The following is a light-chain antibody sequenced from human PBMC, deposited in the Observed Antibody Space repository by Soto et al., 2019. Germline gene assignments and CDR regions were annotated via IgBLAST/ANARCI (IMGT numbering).Light chain of an antibody. J-gene: IGKJ1*01. CDR1: QGILDY. Sequence: DIQMTQSPSFLSASVGDRVTITCRASQGILDYVAWFQQKPGKAPNLLIYAASTLQSGVPSRFSGSGSGTDFTLTISSLHPEDVATYYCQKYNTAPQTFGQGTKVEIK. CDR2: AAS. V-gene: IGKV1-27*01. CDR3: QKYNTAPQT.